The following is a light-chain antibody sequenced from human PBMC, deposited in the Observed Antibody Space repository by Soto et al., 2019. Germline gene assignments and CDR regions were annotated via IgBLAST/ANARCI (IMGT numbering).Light chain of an antibody. CDR2: EVS. CDR3: SSYTSRNTQV. Sequence: QSALTQPASVSGSPGQSITISCTGTSSDVGAYDYVSWYQQHPGKAPKLMISEVSNRPSGVSNRFSGSKSGNTASLSISGLQSEDEADYYCSSYTSRNTQVFGTGTKVTVL. V-gene: IGLV2-14*01. CDR1: SSDVGAYDY. J-gene: IGLJ1*01.